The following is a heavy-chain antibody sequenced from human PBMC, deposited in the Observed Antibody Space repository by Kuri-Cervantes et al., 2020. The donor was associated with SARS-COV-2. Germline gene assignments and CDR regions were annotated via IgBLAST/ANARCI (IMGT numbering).Heavy chain of an antibody. CDR3: VREAPGSASGITSFDL. D-gene: IGHD3-10*01. CDR1: GFTLSACD. CDR2: IATSGDT. V-gene: IGHV3-13*01. Sequence: GGSLSLSCAASGFTLSACDMHWVRQVTGKGLEWVSTIATSGDTYYLNSVKGRFTISRESARNSLYLQMNSLRVEDTAVYYCVREAPGSASGITSFDLWGRGTLVTVSS. J-gene: IGHJ2*01.